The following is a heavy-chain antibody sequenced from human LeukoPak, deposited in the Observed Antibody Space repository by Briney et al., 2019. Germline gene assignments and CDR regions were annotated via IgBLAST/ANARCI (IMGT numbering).Heavy chain of an antibody. Sequence: SETLSLTCAVYGGSFSGYYWSWIRQPPGKGLEWIGEINHSGSTNYNPSLKSRVTISVDTSKNQFSLKLSSVTAADTAVYYCARGRYDFWSGPFRAQNWFDPWGQGTLVTVSS. V-gene: IGHV4-34*01. CDR2: INHSGST. D-gene: IGHD3-3*01. CDR1: GGSFSGYY. CDR3: ARGRYDFWSGPFRAQNWFDP. J-gene: IGHJ5*02.